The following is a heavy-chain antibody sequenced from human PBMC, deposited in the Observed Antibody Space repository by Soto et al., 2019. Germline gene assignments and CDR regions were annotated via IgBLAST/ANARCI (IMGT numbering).Heavy chain of an antibody. J-gene: IGHJ4*02. D-gene: IGHD3-9*01. Sequence: GGSLRLSCAASAFTFSDYARTWVRQAPGKGLEWVSAISGSGGITYYADSVKGRFTITRDNSKNTLYLQMNSLRAEDTALYYCAKGSHYDILTAYHAFDYWGPGTLVTVSS. CDR2: ISGSGGIT. V-gene: IGHV3-23*01. CDR1: AFTFSDYA. CDR3: AKGSHYDILTAYHAFDY.